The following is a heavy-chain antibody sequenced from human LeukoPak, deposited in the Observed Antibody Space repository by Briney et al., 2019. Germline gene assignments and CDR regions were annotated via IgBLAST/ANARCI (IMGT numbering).Heavy chain of an antibody. CDR3: ARGRAFFD. Sequence: SETLSLTCAVYGGSFSGYYWNWIRQPPGKGLEWIGEINQSGSTNYNPSLKSRVTISFDTSKNQFSLKLSSVTAADTAVYYCARGRAFFDWGQGTLVTVSS. J-gene: IGHJ4*02. CDR1: GGSFSGYY. D-gene: IGHD3-3*02. V-gene: IGHV4-34*01. CDR2: INQSGST.